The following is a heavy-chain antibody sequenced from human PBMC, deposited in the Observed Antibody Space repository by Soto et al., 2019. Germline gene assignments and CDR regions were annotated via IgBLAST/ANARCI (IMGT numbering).Heavy chain of an antibody. J-gene: IGHJ4*02. CDR2: IDPSDSYT. CDR3: ARYGYSSSGWYGTYY. CDR1: GYSFTCYW. V-gene: IGHV5-10-1*01. Sequence: PGESPKIHCQGPGYSFTCYWISWVRQMPGKGLERMGRIDPSDSYTNYSPSFQGHVTISADKSISTAYLQWSSLKASDTAMYYCARYGYSSSGWYGTYYWGQGTLVTVSS. D-gene: IGHD6-19*01.